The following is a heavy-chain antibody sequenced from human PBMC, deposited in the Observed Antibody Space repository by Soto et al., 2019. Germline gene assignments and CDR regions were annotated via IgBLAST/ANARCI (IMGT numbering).Heavy chain of an antibody. CDR1: GFSLTTSGVG. CDR3: APHPYYDLGSYSFDC. J-gene: IGHJ4*02. D-gene: IGHD3-10*01. V-gene: IGHV2-5*02. CDR2: IYWDDDK. Sequence: QITLKESGPTLVRPTQTLTLTCTFSGFSLTTSGVGVGWIRQPPGKALEWLAVIYWDDDKRFSSSLKSRLTIAKDTTKNRGVLTMTIMDTVDTATYYCAPHPYYDLGSYSFDCWGQGTLVTVSS.